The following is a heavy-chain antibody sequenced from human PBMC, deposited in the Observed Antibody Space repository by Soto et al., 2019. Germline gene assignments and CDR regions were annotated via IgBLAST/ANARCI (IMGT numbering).Heavy chain of an antibody. CDR1: GGSISSGEYR. D-gene: IGHD6-13*01. V-gene: IGHV4-30-4*01. Sequence: QVRLQESGPRLVKPSQTLSLTCTVSGGSISSGEYRWSWIRQPPGKGLEWIGYIHYSGSTYYTPSLERRLTMXVXTXXNQFSLRLTSVTAPDTAVYFCARASGIAAAGTIVSWGQGTLVTVSS. J-gene: IGHJ4*02. CDR2: IHYSGST. CDR3: ARASGIAAAGTIVS.